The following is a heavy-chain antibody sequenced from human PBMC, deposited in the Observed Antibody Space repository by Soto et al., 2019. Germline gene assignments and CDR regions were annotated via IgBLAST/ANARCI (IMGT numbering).Heavy chain of an antibody. CDR3: AKDSMVRGPDESYYYYYYMDV. CDR2: ISWNSGSI. V-gene: IGHV3-9*01. CDR1: GFTFDDYA. J-gene: IGHJ6*03. Sequence: EVQLVESGGGLVQPGRSLRLSCAASGFTFDDYAMHWVRQAPGKGLEWVSGISWNSGSIGYADSVKGRFTISSDNAKNSLYLQMNSLRAEDTALYYCAKDSMVRGPDESYYYYYYMDVWGKGTTVTVSS. D-gene: IGHD3-10*01.